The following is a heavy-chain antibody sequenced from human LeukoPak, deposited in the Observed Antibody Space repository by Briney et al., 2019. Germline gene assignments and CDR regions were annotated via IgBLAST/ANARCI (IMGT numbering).Heavy chain of an antibody. J-gene: IGHJ6*02. CDR1: GYXFTGYY. CDR2: INPNSGGT. V-gene: IGHV1-2*02. CDR3: ARDFSCSGGSCYDV. Sequence: ASVKVSCKASGYXFTGYYIHWVRQAPGQGLEWMGWINPNSGGTNYAQKFQGRVTMTRDTSISTAYMELSRLRSDDTAVYYCARDFSCSGGSCYDVWGQGTTVTVSS. D-gene: IGHD2-15*01.